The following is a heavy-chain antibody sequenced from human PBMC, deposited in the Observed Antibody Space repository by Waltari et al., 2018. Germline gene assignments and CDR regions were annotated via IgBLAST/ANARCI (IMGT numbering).Heavy chain of an antibody. V-gene: IGHV3-9*03. CDR1: GFTFDDYA. CDR2: ISWNSGSI. CDR3: AKGGREDYFDY. Sequence: EVQLVESGGGLVQPGRSLRLSCAASGFTFDDYAMHWVRQAPGKGLEWVSGISWNSGSIGYADSVEGRFTISRDNAKNSLYLQMNSLRAEDMALYYCAKGGREDYFDYWGQGTLVTVSS. D-gene: IGHD1-26*01. J-gene: IGHJ4*02.